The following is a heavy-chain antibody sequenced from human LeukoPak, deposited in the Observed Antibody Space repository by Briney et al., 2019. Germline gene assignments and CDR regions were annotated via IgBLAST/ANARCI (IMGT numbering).Heavy chain of an antibody. CDR1: GFTFSSYA. CDR3: AELGITMIGGV. J-gene: IGHJ6*04. Sequence: GGSLRLSCAASGFTFSSYAMHWVRQAPGKGLEWVAVISYDGSYRYCADSVKGRFTISRDNAKNSLYLQMNSLRAEDTAVYYCAELGITMIGGVWGKGTTVTISS. D-gene: IGHD3-10*02. V-gene: IGHV3-30-3*02. CDR2: ISYDGSYR.